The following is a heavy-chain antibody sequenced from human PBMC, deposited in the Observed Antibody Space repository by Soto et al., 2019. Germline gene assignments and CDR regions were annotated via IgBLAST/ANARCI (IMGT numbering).Heavy chain of an antibody. D-gene: IGHD3-10*01. CDR2: INHLETT. CDR3: ARGGGFDSFDY. J-gene: IGHJ4*02. V-gene: IGHV4-30-2*01. CDR1: GASITCGAYS. Sequence: QLQLHMSGSGLVKPSQTLSLTCTVSGASITCGAYSWSWIRQTPGKGLEWIGYINHLETTFYNPSFESRLTLSIVRTKNQYSLNLKSMSAADRAVYFCARGGGFDSFDYWGQGSLVTVSS.